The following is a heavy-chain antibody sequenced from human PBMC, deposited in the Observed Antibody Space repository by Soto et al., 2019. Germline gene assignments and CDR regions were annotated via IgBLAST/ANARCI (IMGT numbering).Heavy chain of an antibody. Sequence: GGSLRLSCAASGFTFSDYYMSWIRQAPGKGLEWVSYISSSSSYTNYADSVKGRFTISRDNAKNSLYLQMNSLRAEDTAVYYCARDWIGGITIFGVVNYYYGMDVWGQGTTVTVSS. CDR1: GFTFSDYY. J-gene: IGHJ6*02. CDR2: ISSSSSYT. V-gene: IGHV3-11*06. D-gene: IGHD3-3*01. CDR3: ARDWIGGITIFGVVNYYYGMDV.